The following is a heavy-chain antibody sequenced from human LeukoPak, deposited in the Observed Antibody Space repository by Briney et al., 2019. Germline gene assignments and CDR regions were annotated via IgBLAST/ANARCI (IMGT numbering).Heavy chain of an antibody. V-gene: IGHV3-23*01. J-gene: IGHJ4*02. CDR2: ISGSGGST. CDR3: ARDKGGYSPVDY. CDR1: GCTFSSYA. D-gene: IGHD3-22*01. Sequence: GGSLRLSCAASGCTFSSYAMSWVRQAPGKGLKWVSAISGSGGSTYYADSVKGRFTISRDNAKNSLYLQMNSLRAEDTAVYYCARDKGGYSPVDYWGQGTLVTVSS.